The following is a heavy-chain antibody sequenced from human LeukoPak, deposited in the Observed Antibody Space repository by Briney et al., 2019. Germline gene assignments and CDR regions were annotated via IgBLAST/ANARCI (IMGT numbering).Heavy chain of an antibody. Sequence: GGSLRLSCAASGFTFNNYAMSWVRQAPGKGPEWVSAISGSGGNTYYADSVKDRFTISRDNSKNTLYLQMNSLRAEDTAVYYCAKDSPTEQWLLPLDYWGQGTLVTVSS. D-gene: IGHD6-19*01. CDR1: GFTFNNYA. CDR2: ISGSGGNT. CDR3: AKDSPTEQWLLPLDY. V-gene: IGHV3-23*01. J-gene: IGHJ4*02.